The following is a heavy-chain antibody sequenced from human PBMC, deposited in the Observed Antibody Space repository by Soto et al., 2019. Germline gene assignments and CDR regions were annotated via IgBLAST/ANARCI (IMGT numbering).Heavy chain of an antibody. CDR3: ARSHNWNYWFAP. D-gene: IGHD1-7*01. CDR2: ISAYNGNT. CDR1: GDAFTSCC. Sequence: ASVKVSWKACGDAFTSCCISWLRHAPGQGLEWMGWISAYNGNTNYAQKLQGRVTMTTDTSTSTAYMELRSLRSDDTAVYSCARSHNWNYWFAPWGQGTLVTVSS. J-gene: IGHJ5*02. V-gene: IGHV1-18*01.